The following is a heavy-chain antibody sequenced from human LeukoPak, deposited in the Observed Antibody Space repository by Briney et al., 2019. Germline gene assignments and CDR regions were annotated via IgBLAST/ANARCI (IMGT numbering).Heavy chain of an antibody. CDR2: IYHSGST. D-gene: IGHD4-11*01. J-gene: IGHJ6*02. CDR1: GGSINSGGYS. CDR3: ARDNTVTTYYYYGMDV. Sequence: PSQTLSLTCAVSGGSINSGGYSWSWIRQPPGKGLEWIGYIYHSGSTYYNPSLKSRVTISVDRSKNQFSLKLSSVTAADTAVYYCARDNTVTTYYYYGMDVWGQGTTVTVSS. V-gene: IGHV4-30-2*01.